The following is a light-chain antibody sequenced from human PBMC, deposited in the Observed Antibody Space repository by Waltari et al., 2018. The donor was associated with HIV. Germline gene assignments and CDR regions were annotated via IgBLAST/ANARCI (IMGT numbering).Light chain of an antibody. CDR1: SSNIGAGYD. CDR2: GNN. CDR3: QSYDSSLTGSV. J-gene: IGLJ2*01. Sequence: QSVLTQPPSVSGAPGQRVTISCTGSSSNIGAGYDVHWYQQVPGTVPKLLIYGNNARPSGVPDRFSASKSGASPSLAITGLQAEDDADYYCQSYDSSLTGSVFGGGTKLTVL. V-gene: IGLV1-40*01.